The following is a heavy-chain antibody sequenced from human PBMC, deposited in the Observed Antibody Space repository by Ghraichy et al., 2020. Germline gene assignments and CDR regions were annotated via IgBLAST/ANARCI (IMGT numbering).Heavy chain of an antibody. V-gene: IGHV3-23*01. CDR2: ISGSGGST. J-gene: IGHJ4*02. D-gene: IGHD3-10*01. CDR1: GFTFSSYA. CDR3: VSYGSGSYSYFDY. Sequence: GESLNISCAASGFTFSSYAMSWARQAPGKGLEWVSAISGSGGSTYYADSVKGRFTISRDNSKNTLYLQMNSLRAEDTAVYYCVSYGSGSYSYFDYWGQGTLVTVSS.